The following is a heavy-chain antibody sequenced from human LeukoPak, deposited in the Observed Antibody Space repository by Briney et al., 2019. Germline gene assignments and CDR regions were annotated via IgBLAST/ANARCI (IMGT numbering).Heavy chain of an antibody. V-gene: IGHV1-46*02. D-gene: IGHD6-13*01. CDR2: INPSGSST. Sequence: GSSVKVSCKASGYSFNSYYMHWVGQAPGQGLEWMGIINPSGSSTSYAQKLQGRVTMTRDMSTSTVYMELSSLRSEDTAVYYCARDLGQQLVGFDPWGQGTLVTVSS. CDR1: GYSFNSYY. J-gene: IGHJ5*02. CDR3: ARDLGQQLVGFDP.